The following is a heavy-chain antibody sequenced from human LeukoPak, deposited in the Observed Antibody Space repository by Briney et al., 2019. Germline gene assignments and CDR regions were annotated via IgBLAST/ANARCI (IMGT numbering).Heavy chain of an antibody. V-gene: IGHV4-39*01. CDR3: ARFRVGDYVWGSYRYEVGAFDI. J-gene: IGHJ3*02. CDR1: GRSISSSSYY. CDR2: IYYSGST. Sequence: PSETLSLTCTVSGRSISSSSYYCGWIRQPPGKGLEWIGSIYYSGSTYYNPSLKSRVTISVHTSKNQFSLKLSSVTAADTAVYYCARFRVGDYVWGSYRYEVGAFDIWGQGTMATVSS. D-gene: IGHD3-16*02.